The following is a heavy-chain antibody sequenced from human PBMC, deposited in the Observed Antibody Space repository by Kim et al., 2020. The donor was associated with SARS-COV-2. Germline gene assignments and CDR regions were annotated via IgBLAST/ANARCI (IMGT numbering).Heavy chain of an antibody. CDR1: GFTFSSYA. V-gene: IGHV3-30-3*01. D-gene: IGHD3-10*01. CDR3: ARAGSGNHYYGMDV. CDR2: ISYDGSNK. J-gene: IGHJ6*02. Sequence: GGSLRLSCAASGFTFSSYAMHWVRQAPGKGLEWVAVISYDGSNKYYADSVKGRFTISRDNSKNTLYLQMNSLRAEDTAVYYCARAGSGNHYYGMDVWGQGTTVTVSS.